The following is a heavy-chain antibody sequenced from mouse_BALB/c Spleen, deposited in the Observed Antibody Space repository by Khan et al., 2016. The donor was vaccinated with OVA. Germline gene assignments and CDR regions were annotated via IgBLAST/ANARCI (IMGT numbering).Heavy chain of an antibody. CDR1: GYIFTNYG. CDR2: INTYTGEP. V-gene: IGHV9-3-1*01. CDR3: YRTRNGSGDDYAIDE. D-gene: IGHD1-1*01. J-gene: IGHJ4*01. Sequence: QIQLVQSGPELKKPGETVKISCKASGYIFTNYGMTWVKQAPGKGLKWMGWINTYTGEPTYADDFKGRFAFSLETSANTAYLQINNLKNEDTATYFWYRTRNGSGDDYAIDESGQGTSVTVSS.